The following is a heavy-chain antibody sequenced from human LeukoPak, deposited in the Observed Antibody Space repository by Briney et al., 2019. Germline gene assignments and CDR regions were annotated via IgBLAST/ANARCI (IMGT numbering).Heavy chain of an antibody. CDR2: INWNGSIT. D-gene: IGHD6-13*01. J-gene: IGHJ4*02. V-gene: IGHV3-20*04. CDR3: ARVYLSQQLVPGLDY. CDR1: GFIFDDYG. Sequence: AGGSLRLSCAASGFIFDDYGMSWVRQAPGKGLEWVSGINWNGSITGYADSVKGRFTISRDNAKNPLYLQMNSLRAEDTALYYCARVYLSQQLVPGLDYWGQGTLVTVSS.